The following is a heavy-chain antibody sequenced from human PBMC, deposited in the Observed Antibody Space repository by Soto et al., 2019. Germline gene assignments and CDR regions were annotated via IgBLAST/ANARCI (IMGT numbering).Heavy chain of an antibody. CDR1: GGSFSGYY. V-gene: IGHV4-34*01. J-gene: IGHJ5*02. Sequence: PSETLSLTCAVYGGSFSGYYWSWIRQPPGKGLEWIGEINHSGSTNYNPSLKSRFTISVDTSKNQFSLKVCSVTAADTAVYYCATTNWKHNWFDPWGQGTLVTVSS. CDR2: INHSGST. CDR3: ATTNWKHNWFDP. D-gene: IGHD1-1*01.